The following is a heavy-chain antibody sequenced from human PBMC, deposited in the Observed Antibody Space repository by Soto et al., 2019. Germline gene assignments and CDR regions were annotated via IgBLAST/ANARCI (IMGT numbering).Heavy chain of an antibody. CDR3: ARDIVTAAGKNDCVT. CDR2: VYHTGDT. CDR1: GGTVASSHW. J-gene: IGHJ5*01. Sequence: SGTLSLTCGVSGGTVASSHWWSFVRHSPGRGLEWIGNVYHTGDTNFDPSLQSRFTFSVDKANNQLSLSLTSVTAADTAVYFCARDIVTAAGKNDCVTWGPGTLVTASS. V-gene: IGHV4-4*02. D-gene: IGHD2-21*02.